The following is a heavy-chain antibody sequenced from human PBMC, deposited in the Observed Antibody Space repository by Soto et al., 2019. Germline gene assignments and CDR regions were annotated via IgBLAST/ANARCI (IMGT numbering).Heavy chain of an antibody. CDR2: IFIGGTT. CDR3: AKDVLPASSVVVVAESRFDP. V-gene: IGHV3-53*01. CDR1: GFTVSTSQ. J-gene: IGHJ5*02. D-gene: IGHD2-15*01. Sequence: PGGSLRLSCAASGFTVSTSQMTWVRQAPGKGLEWVSVIFIGGTTQYAESVKGRFTISRDKSENTVVLQMNSVRAEDTAVYYCAKDVLPASSVVVVAESRFDPWGQGTLVTVSS.